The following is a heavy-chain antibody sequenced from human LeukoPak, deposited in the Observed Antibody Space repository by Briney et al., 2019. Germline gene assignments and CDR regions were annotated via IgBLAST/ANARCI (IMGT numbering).Heavy chain of an antibody. J-gene: IGHJ3*02. D-gene: IGHD3-9*01. CDR2: THYSGST. Sequence: SETLSLTCAVSGGSISSNSYYWDWIRQPPGKGLEWIGSTHYSGSTYYNPSLKSRVTIFVDTSKNQFSLKLSSVTAADTAVYYCAKGIRYLSFNDAFDIWGQGTMVTVSS. V-gene: IGHV4-39*01. CDR1: GGSISSNSYY. CDR3: AKGIRYLSFNDAFDI.